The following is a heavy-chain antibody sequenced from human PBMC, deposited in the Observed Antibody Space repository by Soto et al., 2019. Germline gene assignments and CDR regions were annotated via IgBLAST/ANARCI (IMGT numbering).Heavy chain of an antibody. CDR3: AREGVGATGYYYYYGMAV. Sequence: QVQLVQSGAEVKKPGASVKVSCKASGYTFTGYYMHWVRQAPGQGLEWMGWINPNSGGTNYAQKFQGWVTMTRDTSISTAYMELSRLRSDDTAVYYCAREGVGATGYYYYYGMAVWGQGTTVTVSS. V-gene: IGHV1-2*04. D-gene: IGHD1-26*01. J-gene: IGHJ6*02. CDR2: INPNSGGT. CDR1: GYTFTGYY.